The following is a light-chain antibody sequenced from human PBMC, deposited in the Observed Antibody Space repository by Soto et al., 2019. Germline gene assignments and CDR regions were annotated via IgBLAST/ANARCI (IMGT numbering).Light chain of an antibody. V-gene: IGLV4-69*01. CDR1: SGHSSYA. CDR2: LNSDGSH. CDR3: QTLGTGVRV. J-gene: IGLJ3*02. Sequence: QLVLTQSPSASASLGASVKLTCTLSSGHSSYAIAWHQQQPEKGPRYLMKLNSDGSHSKGDGIPDRFSGSSSGAERYLTISSLQSEDEADYSCQTLGTGVRVFGGGTKLTVL.